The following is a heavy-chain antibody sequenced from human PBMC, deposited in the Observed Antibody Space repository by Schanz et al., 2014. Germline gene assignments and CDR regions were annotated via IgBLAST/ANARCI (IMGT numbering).Heavy chain of an antibody. J-gene: IGHJ4*02. D-gene: IGHD2-2*02. CDR1: GFTFSSYA. V-gene: IGHV3-30-3*01. CDR2: MSYDGSNK. Sequence: QGQLVESGGGVVQPGRSLRLSCAASGFTFSSYAMHWVRQAPGKGLEWVAVMSYDGSNKYYADSVKGRFTISRDTPKNTLYVQMNSLRADDTAVYYCAREDCSATSCCFTYWGQGTLVTVSS. CDR3: AREDCSATSCCFTY.